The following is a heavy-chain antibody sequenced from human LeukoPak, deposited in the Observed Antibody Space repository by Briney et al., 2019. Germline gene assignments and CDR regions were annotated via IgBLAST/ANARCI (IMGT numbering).Heavy chain of an antibody. CDR2: ISYDGSNK. CDR1: GFTFSSYG. D-gene: IGHD3-9*01. J-gene: IGHJ4*02. Sequence: GGSLRLSCAASGFTFSSYGMHWVRQAPGKGLEWVAVISYDGSNKYYADSVKGRFTISRDNSKNTLYLQMNSLRAEDTAVYYCAKDHPLYYDILTGYYMYGGPDYWGQGTLVTVSS. CDR3: AKDHPLYYDILTGYYMYGGPDY. V-gene: IGHV3-30*18.